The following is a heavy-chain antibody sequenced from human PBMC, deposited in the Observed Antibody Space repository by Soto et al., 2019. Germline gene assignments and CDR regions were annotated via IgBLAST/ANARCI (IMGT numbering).Heavy chain of an antibody. J-gene: IGHJ4*02. V-gene: IGHV4-38-2*02. CDR2: MYHDGNT. Sequence: SETLSLTCAVSGYSISSGCFWGWIRQPPGKGLEWIANMYHDGNTHYNPSLKSRVTMSVDTSKNQFSLKQNSVTAADTAVYYCARESYSGYHSYGYWGQGILVTVSS. D-gene: IGHD5-12*01. CDR1: GYSISSGCF. CDR3: ARESYSGYHSYGY.